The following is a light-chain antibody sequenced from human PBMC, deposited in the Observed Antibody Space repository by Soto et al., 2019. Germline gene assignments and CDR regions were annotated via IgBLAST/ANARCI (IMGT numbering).Light chain of an antibody. J-gene: IGLJ2*01. V-gene: IGLV1-40*01. CDR2: GNN. CDR3: QSYVRRLSGSV. Sequence: QPVLTQPPSMSGAPGQRVTISCTGSSSNIGAGYDVHWYQQLPGTAPKLVIYGNNNRPSGAPDRFSGSRSGTSASLDITGLHAADEADYYCQSYVRRLSGSVFGAGTKLTV. CDR1: SSNIGAGYD.